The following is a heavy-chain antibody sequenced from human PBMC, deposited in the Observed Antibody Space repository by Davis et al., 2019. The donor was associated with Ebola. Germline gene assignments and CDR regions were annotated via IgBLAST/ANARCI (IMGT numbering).Heavy chain of an antibody. V-gene: IGHV3-73*01. CDR3: VKGAFSMPLDF. D-gene: IGHD2-2*01. CDR1: GFTFSGSA. CDR2: IRSKANSYAT. J-gene: IGHJ4*02. Sequence: AGSLTLSCAASGFTFSGSAMHCVRQASGKGLEWVGRIRSKANSYATAYAASVKGRFTISRDDSKNTAYLQMNSLRAEDTAVYYCVKGAFSMPLDFWGQGTLVTVSS.